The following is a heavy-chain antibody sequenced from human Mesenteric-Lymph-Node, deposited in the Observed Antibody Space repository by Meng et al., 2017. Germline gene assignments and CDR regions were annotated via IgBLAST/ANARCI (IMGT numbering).Heavy chain of an antibody. CDR3: ARGRYDFWSGSKFDY. V-gene: IGHV1-8*02. Sequence: ASVKVSCKASGYTFTGYYMHWVRQAPGQGLEWMGWMNPNSGNTGYAQKFQGRVTMTRNTSISTAYMELSSLRSEDTAVYYCARGRYDFWSGSKFDYWGQGTLVTVSS. J-gene: IGHJ4*02. CDR2: MNPNSGNT. D-gene: IGHD3-3*01. CDR1: GYTFTGYY.